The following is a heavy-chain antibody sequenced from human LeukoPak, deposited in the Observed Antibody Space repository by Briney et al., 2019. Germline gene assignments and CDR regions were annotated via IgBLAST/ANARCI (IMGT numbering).Heavy chain of an antibody. Sequence: SETLSLTCTVSGYSISSGYYWGWIRQPPGKGLEWIGSIYHSGSTDYNPSLKSRVTISVDTSKNQFSLKLSSVTAADTAVYYCALAYCGGDCYLDYWGQGTLVTVSS. D-gene: IGHD2-21*02. CDR2: IYHSGST. V-gene: IGHV4-38-2*02. CDR3: ALAYCGGDCYLDY. CDR1: GYSISSGYY. J-gene: IGHJ4*02.